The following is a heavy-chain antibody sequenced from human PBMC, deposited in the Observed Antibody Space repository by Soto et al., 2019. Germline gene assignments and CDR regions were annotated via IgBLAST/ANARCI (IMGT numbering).Heavy chain of an antibody. J-gene: IGHJ4*02. CDR3: ATQYYDFWSGYPWYFDY. V-gene: IGHV3-7*01. CDR1: GFTFSSYW. D-gene: IGHD3-3*01. Sequence: GGSLRLSCAASGFTFSSYWMSWVRQAPGKGLEWVANIKQDGSEKYYVDSVKGRFTISRDNAKNPLYLQMNSLRAEDTAVYYCATQYYDFWSGYPWYFDYWGQGTLVTVSS. CDR2: IKQDGSEK.